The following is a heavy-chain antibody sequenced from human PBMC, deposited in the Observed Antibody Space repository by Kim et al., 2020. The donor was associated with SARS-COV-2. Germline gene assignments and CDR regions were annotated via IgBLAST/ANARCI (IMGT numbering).Heavy chain of an antibody. CDR1: GFTFSSYA. CDR3: AKDSHGVYWWETGGHDAFDI. D-gene: IGHD1-26*01. CDR2: ISGSGGST. Sequence: GGSLRLSCAASGFTFSSYAMSWVRQAPGKGLEWVSAISGSGGSTYYADSVKGRFTISRDNSKNTLYLQMNSLRAEDTAVYYCAKDSHGVYWWETGGHDAFDIWGQGTMVTVSS. V-gene: IGHV3-23*01. J-gene: IGHJ3*02.